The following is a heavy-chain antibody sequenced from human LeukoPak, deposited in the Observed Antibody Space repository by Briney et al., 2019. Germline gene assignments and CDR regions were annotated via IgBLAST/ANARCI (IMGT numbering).Heavy chain of an antibody. CDR2: ISYDGSNK. Sequence: GGSLRLSCAASGFTFSSYAMHWVRQAPGKGLEWVAVISYDGSNKYYADSVKGRFTISRDNSKNTLYLQMNSLRAEDTAVYYCARVGRYYYDSSGYYHWGQGTLVTVSS. CDR1: GFTFSSYA. D-gene: IGHD3-22*01. J-gene: IGHJ5*02. V-gene: IGHV3-30-3*01. CDR3: ARVGRYYYDSSGYYH.